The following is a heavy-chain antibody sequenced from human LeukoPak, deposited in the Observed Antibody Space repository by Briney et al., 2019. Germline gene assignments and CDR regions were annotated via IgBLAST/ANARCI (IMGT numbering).Heavy chain of an antibody. D-gene: IGHD3-3*01. J-gene: IGHJ5*02. CDR1: GYTLTELS. CDR3: ARDSDDFWSGYQNWFDP. V-gene: IGHV1-24*01. Sequence: ASVKVSCKVSGYTLTELSMHWVRQAPGKGLEWMGGFDPEDGETIYAQKFQGRVTMTEDTSTDTAYMELSSLRSDDTAVYYCARDSDDFWSGYQNWFDPWGQGTLVTVSS. CDR2: FDPEDGET.